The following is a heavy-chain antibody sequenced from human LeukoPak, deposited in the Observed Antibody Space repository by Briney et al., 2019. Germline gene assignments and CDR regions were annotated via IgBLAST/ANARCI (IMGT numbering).Heavy chain of an antibody. V-gene: IGHV4-4*07. D-gene: IGHD3-16*01. CDR3: AKDGVPRWFDS. CDR2: IHSSGST. CDR1: GGSISNDY. J-gene: IGHJ5*01. Sequence: SGTLSLTCTVSGGSISNDYWSWVRQPPGKGLEWIGRIHSSGSTNYNPSLKSRVTMSVDTSKNQFSLKLRSVTAADTAVYYCAKDGVPRWFDSWGQGTLATVSS.